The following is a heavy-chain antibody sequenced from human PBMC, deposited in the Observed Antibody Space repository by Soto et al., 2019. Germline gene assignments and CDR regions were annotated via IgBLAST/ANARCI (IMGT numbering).Heavy chain of an antibody. V-gene: IGHV2-5*02. CDR1: GFSLRISGVG. Sequence: QITLKESGPTLVKPTQTLTLTCTFSGFSLRISGVGVGWIRQPPGKALEWLALIYWDDDKRYSPSLKSRLTITKDTSKHQLVLTMTNMDPVDTATYYCAHSATVSDAFDIWGQGTMVTVSS. CDR2: IYWDDDK. J-gene: IGHJ3*02. D-gene: IGHD2-15*01. CDR3: AHSATVSDAFDI.